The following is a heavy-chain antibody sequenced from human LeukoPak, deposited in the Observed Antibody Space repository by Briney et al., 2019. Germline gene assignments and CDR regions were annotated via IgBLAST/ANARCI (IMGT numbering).Heavy chain of an antibody. CDR2: MNPNSGNT. V-gene: IGHV1-8*01. D-gene: IGHD6-19*01. CDR3: ARGMSVASDAFDI. J-gene: IGHJ3*02. CDR1: GDTSGIYA. Sequence: ASVKVSCKASGDTSGIYAMNWVRQAPGQGLEWMGWMNPNSGNTGYAQKFQGRVTMTRNTSISTAYMELSSLRSEDTAVYYCARGMSVASDAFDIWGQGTMVTVSS.